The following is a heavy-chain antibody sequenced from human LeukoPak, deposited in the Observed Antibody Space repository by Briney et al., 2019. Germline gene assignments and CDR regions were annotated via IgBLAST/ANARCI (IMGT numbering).Heavy chain of an antibody. CDR2: ISGSGGST. D-gene: IGHD3-3*01. Sequence: PGGSLRLSCAASGFTFSSYAMSWVRQAPGKGLEWVSAISGSGGSTYYADSVKGRFTISRDNSKNTLYLQMNSLRAEDTAVYYCAKDVLRFLEWLSIQPATHYFDYWGQGTLVTVSS. CDR1: GFTFSSYA. J-gene: IGHJ4*02. CDR3: AKDVLRFLEWLSIQPATHYFDY. V-gene: IGHV3-23*01.